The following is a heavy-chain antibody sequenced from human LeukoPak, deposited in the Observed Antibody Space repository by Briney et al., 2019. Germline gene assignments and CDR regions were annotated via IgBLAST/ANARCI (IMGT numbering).Heavy chain of an antibody. J-gene: IGHJ4*02. Sequence: ASVKVSCKASGYIFTDYYMHWVRQAPGLGLEWMGWINPNSGGTNYAQKFQGRVTMTRDKSISTAYMELTRLRSDDTAIYYCARDQQGGNSEFDYWGQGTLVTVSS. CDR1: GYIFTDYY. D-gene: IGHD4-23*01. V-gene: IGHV1-2*02. CDR3: ARDQQGGNSEFDY. CDR2: INPNSGGT.